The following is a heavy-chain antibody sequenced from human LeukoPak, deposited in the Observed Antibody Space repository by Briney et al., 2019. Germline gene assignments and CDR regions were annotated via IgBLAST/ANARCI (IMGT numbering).Heavy chain of an antibody. D-gene: IGHD2-2*01. CDR2: IYYSGST. V-gene: IGHV4-31*03. Sequence: SETLSLTCTVSGGSISSGGYYWSWIRQHPGKGLEWIGYIYYSGSTYYNPSLKSRVTISVDTSKNQFSLKLSSVTAADTAVYYCAREDTSLEQFDYWGQGTLVTVSS. CDR3: AREDTSLEQFDY. CDR1: GGSISSGGYY. J-gene: IGHJ4*02.